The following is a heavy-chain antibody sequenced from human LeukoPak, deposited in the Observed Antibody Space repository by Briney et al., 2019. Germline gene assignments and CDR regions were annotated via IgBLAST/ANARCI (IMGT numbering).Heavy chain of an antibody. J-gene: IGHJ5*02. CDR2: IYHSGST. Sequence: SETLSLTCAVSGGSISSSNWWSWVRQPPGKGLEWIGEIYHSGSTNYNPSLKSRVTISVDKSKNQFSLKLSSVTAADTAVYYCAKDSRIYWGSSYNWFDPWGQGTLVTVSS. CDR1: GGSISSSNW. D-gene: IGHD2-8*02. V-gene: IGHV4-4*02. CDR3: AKDSRIYWGSSYNWFDP.